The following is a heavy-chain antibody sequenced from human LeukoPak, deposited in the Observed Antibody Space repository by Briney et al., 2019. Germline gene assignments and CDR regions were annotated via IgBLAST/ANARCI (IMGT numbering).Heavy chain of an antibody. V-gene: IGHV1-58*02. Sequence: GTSVKVSCKASGFTFTSSAMQWVRQARGQRLEWIGWIVVGSGNTNYAQKFQERVTITRDMSTSTAYMELSSLRSEDTAVYYCARDRGTWNDDGFDYWGQGTLVTVSS. CDR3: ARDRGTWNDDGFDY. CDR2: IVVGSGNT. D-gene: IGHD1-1*01. J-gene: IGHJ4*02. CDR1: GFTFTSSA.